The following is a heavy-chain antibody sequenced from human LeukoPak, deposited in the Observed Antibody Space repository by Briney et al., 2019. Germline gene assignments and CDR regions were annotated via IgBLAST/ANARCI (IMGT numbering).Heavy chain of an antibody. V-gene: IGHV5-51*01. CDR2: IYPGDSDT. J-gene: IGHJ4*02. D-gene: IGHD4-17*01. CDR3: ARHSDSVTTPFDD. CDR1: GYSFTSYW. Sequence: GESLKISCKGSGYSFTSYWLGWVRQMPGRGLEWMGVIYPGDSDTSYSPPFQGQVTISADKSINTAYLQWSSLRASDTAMYYCARHSDSVTTPFDDWGQGTLVTVSS.